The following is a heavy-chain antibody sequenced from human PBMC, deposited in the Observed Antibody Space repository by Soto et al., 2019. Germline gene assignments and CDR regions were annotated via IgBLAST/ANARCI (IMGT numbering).Heavy chain of an antibody. CDR3: ARASTPDSTGYDY. CDR1: GFTLSDHY. V-gene: IGHV3-72*01. D-gene: IGHD3-3*01. CDR2: SRNRVKSFTT. J-gene: IGHJ4*02. Sequence: EVQLVESGGGLVQPGGSLRLSCAASGFTLSDHYLDWVRQAPEKGLEWVGRSRNRVKSFTTAYAASVRGRFTFSRDDSTNSLYLQMNSLKTDDTAVYYCARASTPDSTGYDYWGQGTLVTVSS.